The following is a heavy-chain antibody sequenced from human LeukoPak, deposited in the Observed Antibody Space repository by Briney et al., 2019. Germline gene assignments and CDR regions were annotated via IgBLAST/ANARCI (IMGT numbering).Heavy chain of an antibody. Sequence: GGPLRLSCAASGFTFSSYSMNWVRQAPGKGLEWVSYISSSSSTIYYADSVKGRFTISRDNAKNSLYLQMNSLRDEDTAVYYCARRAFYYYDSSGAVQLIDYWGQGTLVTVSS. CDR2: ISSSSSTI. CDR1: GFTFSSYS. D-gene: IGHD3-22*01. V-gene: IGHV3-48*02. CDR3: ARRAFYYYDSSGAVQLIDY. J-gene: IGHJ4*02.